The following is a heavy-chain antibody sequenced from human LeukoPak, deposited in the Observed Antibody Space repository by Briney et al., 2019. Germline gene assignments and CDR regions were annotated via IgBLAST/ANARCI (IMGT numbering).Heavy chain of an antibody. Sequence: SETLSLTGSVYGGSFIGYYWSWIRQPPGKGLEWIGEINHSGSTNYNPSLKSRVTISVDTSQNQFSLKLSSVTAADTAVYYCAGHCSSTSCPDYWGQGTLVTVSS. J-gene: IGHJ4*02. CDR3: AGHCSSTSCPDY. V-gene: IGHV4-34*01. D-gene: IGHD2-2*01. CDR2: INHSGST. CDR1: GGSFIGYY.